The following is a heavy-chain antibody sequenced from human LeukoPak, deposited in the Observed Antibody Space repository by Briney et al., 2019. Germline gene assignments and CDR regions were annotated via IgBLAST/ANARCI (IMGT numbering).Heavy chain of an antibody. Sequence: SETLSLTCAVYGGSFSGYYWSWIRQPPGKGLEWIGEINHGGSTNYNPSLKSRVTISVDTSKNQFSLKLSSVTAADTAVYYCARGKEAPDILTGYPHAPFDYWGQGTLVTVSS. J-gene: IGHJ4*02. CDR3: ARGKEAPDILTGYPHAPFDY. CDR2: INHGGST. V-gene: IGHV4-34*01. CDR1: GGSFSGYY. D-gene: IGHD3-9*01.